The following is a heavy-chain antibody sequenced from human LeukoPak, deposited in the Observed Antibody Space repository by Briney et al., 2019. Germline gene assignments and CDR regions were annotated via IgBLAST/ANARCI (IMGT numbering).Heavy chain of an antibody. D-gene: IGHD6-6*01. CDR1: GFTFSNYA. J-gene: IGHJ4*02. CDR3: AKDIRALYSTSSTH. CDR2: ISGSGDTT. V-gene: IGHV3-23*01. Sequence: PGGSLRLSCAASGFTFSNYAMSWVRQAPGKGPEWVSGISGSGDTTYYADSVKGRFTISRDDSKNTLLLQMNSLRAEDTALYYCAKDIRALYSTSSTHWGQGTLVTVSS.